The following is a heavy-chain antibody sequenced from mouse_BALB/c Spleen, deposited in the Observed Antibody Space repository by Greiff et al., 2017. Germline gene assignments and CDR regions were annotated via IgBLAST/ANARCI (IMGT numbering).Heavy chain of an antibody. J-gene: IGHJ3*01. D-gene: IGHD1-1*01. Sequence: EVILVESGGGLVKPGGSLKLSCAASGFTFSSYAMSWVRQTPEKRLEWVATISSGGSYTYYPDSVKGRFTISRDNAKNTLYLQMSSLRSEDTAMYYCARRGNGFAYWGQGTLVTVSA. CDR3: ARRGNGFAY. CDR1: GFTFSSYA. V-gene: IGHV5-9-1*01. CDR2: ISSGGSYT.